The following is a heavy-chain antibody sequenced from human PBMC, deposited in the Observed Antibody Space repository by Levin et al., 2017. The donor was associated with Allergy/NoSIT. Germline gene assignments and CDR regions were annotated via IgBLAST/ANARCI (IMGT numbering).Heavy chain of an antibody. CDR3: ARGARYFDL. V-gene: IGHV4-59*01. CDR1: GGSISSYY. J-gene: IGHJ2*01. CDR2: IYYSGST. Sequence: SETLSLTCTVSGGSISSYYWSWIRQPPGKGLEWIGYIYYSGSTNYNPSLKSRVTTSVDTSKNQFSLKLSSVTAADTAVYYCARGARYFDLWGRGTLVTVSS.